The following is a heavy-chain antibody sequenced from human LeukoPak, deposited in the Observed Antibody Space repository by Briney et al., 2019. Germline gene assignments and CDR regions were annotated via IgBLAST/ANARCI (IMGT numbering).Heavy chain of an antibody. CDR1: GGSISSGDYY. Sequence: PSETLSLTCTVSGGSISSGDYYWSWIRQPPGKGLEWIGYIYYSGSTYYNPSLKSRVTISVDTSKNQFSLKLSSVTAAGTAVYYCARGTHYNDFWSETHYFDYWGQGTLVTVSS. D-gene: IGHD3-3*01. CDR3: ARGTHYNDFWSETHYFDY. CDR2: IYYSGST. V-gene: IGHV4-30-4*08. J-gene: IGHJ4*02.